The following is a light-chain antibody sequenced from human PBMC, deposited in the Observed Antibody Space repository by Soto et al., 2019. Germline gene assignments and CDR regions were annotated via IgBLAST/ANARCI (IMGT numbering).Light chain of an antibody. CDR2: WAS. J-gene: IGKJ4*01. Sequence: DIVMTQSPDSLAVSLGERATINCKSSQSVLYSSNNKNYLAWYQQKPGQPPKLLIYWASTRESGVHDRFSGSGSGTDFTLTISSLQAEDVAVYYCQQYDSTPLTFGGGTTVEIK. V-gene: IGKV4-1*01. CDR3: QQYDSTPLT. CDR1: QSVLYSSNNKNY.